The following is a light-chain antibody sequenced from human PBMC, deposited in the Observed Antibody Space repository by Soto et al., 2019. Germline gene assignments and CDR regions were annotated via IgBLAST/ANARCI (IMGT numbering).Light chain of an antibody. CDR3: CSYAGSSTFV. CDR1: SSDVGSYKF. CDR2: DVS. J-gene: IGLJ2*01. Sequence: QSALTQPASVSGSPGQSITISCTGTSSDVGSYKFVSWYQQHPGKAPKLMIYDVSKRPSGVSNRFSGSKSGNTASLTISGLQAEDEADYYCCSYAGSSTFVFGGGTKLTVL. V-gene: IGLV2-23*02.